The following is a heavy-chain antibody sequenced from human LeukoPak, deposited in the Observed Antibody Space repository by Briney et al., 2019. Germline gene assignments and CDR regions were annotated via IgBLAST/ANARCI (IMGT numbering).Heavy chain of an antibody. CDR3: ARDRYYYDGSGSENYYGMDV. Sequence: SETLSLTCTVSGGSISSYYWSWIRQPPGKGLEWIGYIYYSGSTNYNPSLKSRVTISVDTSKNQFSLKLSSVTAADTAEYYCARDRYYYDGSGSENYYGMDVWGQGTTVTVSS. CDR1: GGSISSYY. D-gene: IGHD3-22*01. J-gene: IGHJ6*02. CDR2: IYYSGST. V-gene: IGHV4-59*01.